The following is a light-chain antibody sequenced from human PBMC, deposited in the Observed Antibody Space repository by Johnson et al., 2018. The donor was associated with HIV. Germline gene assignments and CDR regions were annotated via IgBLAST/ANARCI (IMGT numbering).Light chain of an antibody. J-gene: IGLJ1*01. CDR1: SSNIGNNY. Sequence: QAVLTQPPSVSAAPGQKVTISCSGSSSNIGNNYVSWYQQLPGTAPKLLIYENNKRPSGIPDRFSGSKSGTSATLGITGLQTGDEAAYYGGTWGSSLSAYVFGTGTKVTVL. CDR2: ENN. V-gene: IGLV1-51*02. CDR3: GTWGSSLSAYV.